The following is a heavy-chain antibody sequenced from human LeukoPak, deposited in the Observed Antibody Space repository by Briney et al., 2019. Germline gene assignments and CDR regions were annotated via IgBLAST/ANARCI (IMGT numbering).Heavy chain of an antibody. D-gene: IGHD1-26*01. CDR2: ISAYNGNT. V-gene: IGHV1-18*01. CDR3: ARVSYRDYSGMY. J-gene: IGHJ4*02. CDR1: GGTFSSYA. Sequence: GASVKVSCKASGGTFSSYAISWVRQAPGQGLEWMGWISAYNGNTNYAQKLQGRVTMTTDTSTSTAYMELRSLRSDDTAVYYCARVSYRDYSGMYWGQGTLVTVSS.